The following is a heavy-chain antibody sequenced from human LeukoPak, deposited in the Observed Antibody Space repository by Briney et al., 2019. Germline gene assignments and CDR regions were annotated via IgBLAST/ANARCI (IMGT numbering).Heavy chain of an antibody. J-gene: IGHJ4*02. V-gene: IGHV1-18*01. Sequence: GASVKVSCKASGYSFVGYGITWVRQAPGQGLEWMGWFNPENGNTNYAQKLQGRVTMTTDTSTSTAYMELRSLRSDDTAVYYCARDLLGRIAVAGLPGYWGQGTLVTVSS. D-gene: IGHD6-19*01. CDR3: ARDLLGRIAVAGLPGY. CDR2: FNPENGNT. CDR1: GYSFVGYG.